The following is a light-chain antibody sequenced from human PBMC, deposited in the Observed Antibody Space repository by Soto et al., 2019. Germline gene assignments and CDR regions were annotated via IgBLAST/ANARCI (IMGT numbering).Light chain of an antibody. CDR3: QRYSSSPWT. V-gene: IGKV3-20*01. CDR2: GVS. Sequence: EIVLTQSPGTLPLSPGERATLSCRASQSVSSSYLAWYQQKPGQAPRLLIFGVSSTATGVPDSFSGSGSGTDFTLTISRLEPEDFAVYYCQRYSSSPWTFGQGTKVEIK. CDR1: QSVSSSY. J-gene: IGKJ1*01.